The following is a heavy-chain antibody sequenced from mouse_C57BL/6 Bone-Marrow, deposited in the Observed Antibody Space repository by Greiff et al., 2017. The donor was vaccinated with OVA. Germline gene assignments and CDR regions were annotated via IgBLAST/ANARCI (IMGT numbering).Heavy chain of an antibody. J-gene: IGHJ2*01. CDR3: ARANWGRGDYFDY. Sequence: VQLQQSGPELVKPGASVKIPCKASGYTFTDYNMDWVKQSHGQSLEWIGDINPNNGGTIYNQKFKGKATLTVDKSSSTAYMELRSLTSEVTAVYYGARANWGRGDYFDYWGQGTTLTVSS. CDR2: INPNNGGT. V-gene: IGHV1-18*01. D-gene: IGHD4-1*01. CDR1: GYTFTDYN.